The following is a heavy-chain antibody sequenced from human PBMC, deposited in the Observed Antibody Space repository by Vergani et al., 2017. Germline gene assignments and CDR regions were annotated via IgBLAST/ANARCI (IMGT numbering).Heavy chain of an antibody. CDR1: GGTFSSFA. CDR2: IYPGDSDT. V-gene: IGHV5-51*01. J-gene: IGHJ5*02. Sequence: VQLVQSGAEVKKPGSSVKVSCKASGGTFSSFAISWVRQMPGKGLEWMGIIYPGDSDTRYSPSFQGQVTISADKSISTAYLQWSSLKASDTAMYYCARLVVVPAAMGWFDPWGQGTLVTVSS. D-gene: IGHD2-2*01. CDR3: ARLVVVPAAMGWFDP.